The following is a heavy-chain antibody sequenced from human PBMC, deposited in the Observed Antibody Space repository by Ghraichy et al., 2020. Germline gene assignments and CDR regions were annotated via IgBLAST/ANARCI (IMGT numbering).Heavy chain of an antibody. J-gene: IGHJ3*02. Sequence: GGSLRLSCSASGFTFNAYWMSWVRQGPGKGLEWVANIKPDGSENFYVDSAKGRFTLSRDNAKNSLYLQMNSLRAEDTAVYYCARGDYYDSSGYWVDAFDIWGQGTMVTVSS. D-gene: IGHD3-22*01. V-gene: IGHV3-7*04. CDR2: IKPDGSEN. CDR1: GFTFNAYW. CDR3: ARGDYYDSSGYWVDAFDI.